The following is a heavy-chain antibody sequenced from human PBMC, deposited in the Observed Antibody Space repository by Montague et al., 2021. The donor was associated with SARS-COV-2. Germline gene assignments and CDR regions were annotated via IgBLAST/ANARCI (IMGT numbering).Heavy chain of an antibody. Sequence: SETLSLTCAVYGGSFSGYYWSWIRQPPGKGLEWIGEINHSGSTNYNPSLKSRVTISVDTSKNQFSLKLSSVTAVDTAVYYCARVPFYYYYYMDVWGKGTTVTVSS. J-gene: IGHJ6*03. V-gene: IGHV4-34*01. CDR3: ARVPFYYYYYMDV. CDR2: INHSGST. CDR1: GGSFSGYY.